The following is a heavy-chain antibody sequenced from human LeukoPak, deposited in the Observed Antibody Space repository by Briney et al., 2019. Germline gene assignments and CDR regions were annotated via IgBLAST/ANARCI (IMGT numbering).Heavy chain of an antibody. CDR1: GFTFSNYP. CDR3: ARARHCSDSSCSGVLDY. V-gene: IGHV3-30*04. Sequence: GGSLRLSCAASGFTFSNYPMHWVRQAPGKGLEWVAVISFDGSNKYYADSVKGRFTISRDTSRNTLNLQMNSLRAEDTAVYYCARARHCSDSSCSGVLDYWGQGTLVIVSS. J-gene: IGHJ4*02. D-gene: IGHD2-15*01. CDR2: ISFDGSNK.